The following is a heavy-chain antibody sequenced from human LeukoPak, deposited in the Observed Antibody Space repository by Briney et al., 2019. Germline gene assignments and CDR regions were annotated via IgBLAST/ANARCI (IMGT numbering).Heavy chain of an antibody. CDR3: ARVMAGYSYMDV. CDR1: GFTFSRYA. J-gene: IGHJ6*03. V-gene: IGHV3-21*01. Sequence: KPGGSLRLSCAASGFTFSRYAMNWVRQAPGKGLEWVSSISTTSSSSYIHYADSMKGRFTISRDNAKSSLYLQMNSLRAEDTAVYYCARVMAGYSYMDVWGKGTTVTVSS. CDR2: ISTTSSSSYI. D-gene: IGHD3-10*01.